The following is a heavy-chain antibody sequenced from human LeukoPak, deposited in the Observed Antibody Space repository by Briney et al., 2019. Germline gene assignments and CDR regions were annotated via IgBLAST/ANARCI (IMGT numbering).Heavy chain of an antibody. CDR2: MNPNRGNT. D-gene: IGHD3-10*01. CDR3: ARGPSRVTMVRGLASHWFDP. V-gene: IGHV1-8*01. CDR1: GYTFTSYD. Sequence: GASVKVSCKASGYTFTSYDINWVRQAPGQGVEWMGWMNPNRGNTGYAQKFQGRVTMTRNTSISTAYMELSSLRSEDTAVYYCARGPSRVTMVRGLASHWFDPWGQGTLVTVSS. J-gene: IGHJ5*02.